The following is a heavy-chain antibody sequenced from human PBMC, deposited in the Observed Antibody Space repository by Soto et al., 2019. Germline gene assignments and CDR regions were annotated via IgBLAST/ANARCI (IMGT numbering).Heavy chain of an antibody. CDR2: IHYSGDT. CDR1: GGSISSNSYY. Sequence: PSETLSLTCTVSGGSISSNSYYWGWIRQPPGKGLEYIGSIHYSGDTNYNPSLKSRVTISVDTPKNQFSLKLSSVTAADTAVYYCARDPAANWFDPWGQGTLVTVSS. J-gene: IGHJ5*02. CDR3: ARDPAANWFDP. D-gene: IGHD2-15*01. V-gene: IGHV4-39*07.